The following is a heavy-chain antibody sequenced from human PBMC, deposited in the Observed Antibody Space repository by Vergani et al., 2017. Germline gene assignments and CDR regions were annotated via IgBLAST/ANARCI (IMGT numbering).Heavy chain of an antibody. V-gene: IGHV5-51*01. Sequence: EVQLVQSGAEVKKPGESLKISCKGSGYSFTSYWIGWVRQLPGKGLEWMGIIYPGDSDTRYSPSFQGQVTISAGKSISTAYLKWSSLKASDTAMYYCARGNDGGGYSSSQVAFDIWGQGTMVTVSS. CDR3: ARGNDGGGYSSSQVAFDI. CDR1: GYSFTSYW. CDR2: IYPGDSDT. D-gene: IGHD6-13*01. J-gene: IGHJ3*02.